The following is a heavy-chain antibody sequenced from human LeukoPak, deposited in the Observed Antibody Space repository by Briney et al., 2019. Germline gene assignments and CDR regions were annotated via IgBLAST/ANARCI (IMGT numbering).Heavy chain of an antibody. CDR1: GSSMTNLY. J-gene: IGHJ6*02. V-gene: IGHV4-59*01. CDR2: IYDSGST. D-gene: IGHD2/OR15-2a*01. CDR3: AKGGSTNFYYGDV. Sequence: SETLSLTCSVSGSSMTNLYWTWIRQPPGKGLEWIGDIYDSGSTRYNTSLESRVTISVDTSKNQFSLKLSSVTAADTAVYYCAKGGSTNFYYGDVWGQGTTVTVSS.